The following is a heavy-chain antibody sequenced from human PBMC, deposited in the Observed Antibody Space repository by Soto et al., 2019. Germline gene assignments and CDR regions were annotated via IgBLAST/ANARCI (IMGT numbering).Heavy chain of an antibody. CDR3: ARTSLGAVAGTTIDY. J-gene: IGHJ4*02. Sequence: ASVKVSCKASGYTFTSYGISWVRQAPGQGLEWMGWISAYNGNTNHAQKLQGRVTMTTDTSTSTAYMELRSLRSDDTAVYYCARTSLGAVAGTTIDYWGQGTLVTVSS. D-gene: IGHD6-19*01. CDR1: GYTFTSYG. V-gene: IGHV1-18*01. CDR2: ISAYNGNT.